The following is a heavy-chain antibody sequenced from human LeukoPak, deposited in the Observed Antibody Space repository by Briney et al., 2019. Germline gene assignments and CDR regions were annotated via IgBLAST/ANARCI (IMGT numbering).Heavy chain of an antibody. CDR1: GFTFDDYA. Sequence: PGGSLRLSCIASGFTFDDYAMHWVRQAPGKGLEWVSGISWNSGSIGYADSVKGRFTISRDNSKNTLYLQMNSLRAEDTAVYYCAKDDNWLQFESWGQGTLVTVSS. CDR3: AKDDNWLQFES. D-gene: IGHD5-24*01. J-gene: IGHJ5*01. V-gene: IGHV3-9*01. CDR2: ISWNSGSI.